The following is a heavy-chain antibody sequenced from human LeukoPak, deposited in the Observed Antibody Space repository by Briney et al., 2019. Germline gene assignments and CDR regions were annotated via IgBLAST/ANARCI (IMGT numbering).Heavy chain of an antibody. CDR3: ARDPQTLGYSGYGFDY. J-gene: IGHJ4*02. D-gene: IGHD5-12*01. V-gene: IGHV1-2*02. CDR2: INPNSGGT. CDR1: GYTFTGYY. Sequence: ASVKVSCKASGYTFTGYYMHWVRQAPGQGLEWMGWINPNSGGTNYAQKFQGRVTMTRDTSISTAYMELSRLRSDDTAVYYCARDPQTLGYSGYGFDYWGQGTLVTVSS.